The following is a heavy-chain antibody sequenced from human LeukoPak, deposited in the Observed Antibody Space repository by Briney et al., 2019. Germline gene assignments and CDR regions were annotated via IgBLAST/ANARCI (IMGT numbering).Heavy chain of an antibody. J-gene: IGHJ4*02. CDR3: MPGSGF. Sequence: PGGSLRLSCAGSGFTFNTFWMNWVRQAPGKGLEWVANINPDGSEKYLVDSVKGRFSISRDNAKNLLYLQMSGLRAEDTAVYYCMPGSGFWGQGTLDTVSS. CDR2: INPDGSEK. CDR1: GFTFNTFW. D-gene: IGHD6-25*01. V-gene: IGHV3-7*01.